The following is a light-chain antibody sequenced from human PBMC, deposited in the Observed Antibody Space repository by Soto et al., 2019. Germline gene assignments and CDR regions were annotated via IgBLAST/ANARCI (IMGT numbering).Light chain of an antibody. CDR3: QHYNNRPLT. Sequence: EILMTQSPGTLSVTPGERATLSCRASQSVSSNLAWYQQKPGQAPRLLIFAASTRATGIPARFSGSGSGTEFTLTISSLQSEDFAIYYCQHYNNRPLTFGGGTKVEIK. J-gene: IGKJ4*01. CDR1: QSVSSN. CDR2: AAS. V-gene: IGKV3-15*01.